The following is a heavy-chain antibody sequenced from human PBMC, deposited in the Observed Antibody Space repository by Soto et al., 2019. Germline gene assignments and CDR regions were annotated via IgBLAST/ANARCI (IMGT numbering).Heavy chain of an antibody. CDR1: GYTFTTYY. V-gene: IGHV1-46*01. D-gene: IGHD1-26*01. CDR3: ARDRGRGGSYYIYFYGMDV. Sequence: ASVKVSCKASGYTFTTYYIHWVRQAPGQGLEWMGVINPSGRSINYAQKFQGRVTMTRDTSTSTVYMELSSLRSEDTAVYYCARDRGRGGSYYIYFYGMDVWG. CDR2: INPSGRSI. J-gene: IGHJ6*02.